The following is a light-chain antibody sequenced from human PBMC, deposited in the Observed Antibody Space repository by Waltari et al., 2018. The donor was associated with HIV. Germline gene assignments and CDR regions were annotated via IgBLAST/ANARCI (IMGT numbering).Light chain of an antibody. CDR3: CSCPRSGIRYV. CDR1: SSNVGSDDL. CDR2: EVT. V-gene: IGLV2-23*02. J-gene: IGLJ1*01. Sequence: QSALTQPASVSGSPGPSITISCTGTSSNVGSDDLVSCYQQHPGHAPKLIIYEVTNGSSGVSKRFSGSKSGNTASLTISGLQAEDEADYYCCSCPRSGIRYVFGTGTEVTVL.